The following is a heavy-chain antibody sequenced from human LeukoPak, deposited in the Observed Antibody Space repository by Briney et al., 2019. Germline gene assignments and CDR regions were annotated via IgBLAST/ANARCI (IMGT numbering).Heavy chain of an antibody. V-gene: IGHV1-2*02. J-gene: IGHJ3*02. CDR3: ARGGGPPRGAFDI. D-gene: IGHD2-15*01. Sequence: GASVKVSCKASGYTFTTYYMHWLRQAPGQGLEWMGWINPNSGGTNYAQKFQGRVTMTRDTSISTAYMELSRLRSDDTAVYYCARGGGPPRGAFDIWGQGTMVTVSS. CDR2: INPNSGGT. CDR1: GYTFTTYY.